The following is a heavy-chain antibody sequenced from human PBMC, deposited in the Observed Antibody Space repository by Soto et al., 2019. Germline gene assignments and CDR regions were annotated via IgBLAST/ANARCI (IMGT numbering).Heavy chain of an antibody. CDR3: ARVGTVTTTYYYYYYMDV. V-gene: IGHV3-33*01. D-gene: IGHD4-17*01. J-gene: IGHJ6*03. Sequence: QVQLGESGGGGVQPGRSLRLSCAASGFTCSSYGMDWVRQAPGKGLAWVASIWYDGSNTYYADSVKGRFTISRDNSKNTLYLQMNSLRAEDTAVYYCARVGTVTTTYYYYYYMDVWGKGTTVTVSS. CDR1: GFTCSSYG. CDR2: IWYDGSNT.